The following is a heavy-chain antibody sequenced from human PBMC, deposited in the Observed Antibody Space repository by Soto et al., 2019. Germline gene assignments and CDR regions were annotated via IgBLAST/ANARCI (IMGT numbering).Heavy chain of an antibody. Sequence: SETLSLTCTVSGGSISSSSYYWGWIRQPPGKGLEWIGSIYYSGSTYYNPSLKSRVTISVDTSKNQFSLKLSSVTAADTAVYYCARLGYDFWSGYRILDYWGQGTLVTVSS. D-gene: IGHD3-3*01. V-gene: IGHV4-39*01. CDR2: IYYSGST. CDR3: ARLGYDFWSGYRILDY. J-gene: IGHJ4*02. CDR1: GGSISSSSYY.